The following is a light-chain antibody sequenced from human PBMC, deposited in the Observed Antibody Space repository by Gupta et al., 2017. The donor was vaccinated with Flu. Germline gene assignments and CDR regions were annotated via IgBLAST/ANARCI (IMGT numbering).Light chain of an antibody. CDR2: AAS. CDR3: HQCGDWPDT. V-gene: IGKV3-11*01. J-gene: IGKJ4*01. Sequence: EIVLTQSPATLSSCPGERATLSCRASHGVGNFLAWYQQKPGQAPRLLIYAASKRATGTPGRFSGSGSGTDFTLTISSLEPEDFAIYYCHQCGDWPDTFGGGTKIEIK. CDR1: HGVGNF.